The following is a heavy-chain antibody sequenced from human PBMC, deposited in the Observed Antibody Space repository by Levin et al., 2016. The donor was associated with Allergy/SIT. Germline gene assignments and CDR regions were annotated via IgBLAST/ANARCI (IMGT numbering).Heavy chain of an antibody. D-gene: IGHD6-13*01. J-gene: IGHJ5*02. Sequence: WIRQPPGKGLEWVAVIWYDGFNKYYAASVKGRFTISRNNFNNTVDLEMNSLRAEDTAVYYCARDALNIAAAGTRGFDPWGQGTQVTVSS. CDR3: ARDALNIAAAGTRGFDP. CDR2: IWYDGFNK. V-gene: IGHV3-33*01.